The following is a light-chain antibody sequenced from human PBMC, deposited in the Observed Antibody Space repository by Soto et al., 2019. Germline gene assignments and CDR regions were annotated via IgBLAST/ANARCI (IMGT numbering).Light chain of an antibody. CDR2: DAS. V-gene: IGKV3-11*01. CDR3: QQRSTSGWT. CDR1: QSVSSS. J-gene: IGKJ1*01. Sequence: DIVLTQSPATLSLSPGERATLSCRASQSVSSSLAWYQQKPGQAPSLLIYDASNRATGIPARFSGSGSGTDFTLTISSLEPEDFAVYYCQQRSTSGWTFGLGTKVEIK.